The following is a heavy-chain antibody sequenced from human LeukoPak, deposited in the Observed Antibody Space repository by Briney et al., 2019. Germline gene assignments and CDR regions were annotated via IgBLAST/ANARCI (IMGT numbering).Heavy chain of an antibody. V-gene: IGHV3-30*02. Sequence: PGGSLRLSCAASGFTFSSYGMHWVRQAPGKGLEWVAFIRYDGSNKYYADSVKGRFTISRDNSKNTLYLQMNSLRAEDTAVYYCAKDIPLAVAGTSFFDYWGQGTLVTVSS. CDR1: GFTFSSYG. CDR2: IRYDGSNK. J-gene: IGHJ4*02. D-gene: IGHD6-19*01. CDR3: AKDIPLAVAGTSFFDY.